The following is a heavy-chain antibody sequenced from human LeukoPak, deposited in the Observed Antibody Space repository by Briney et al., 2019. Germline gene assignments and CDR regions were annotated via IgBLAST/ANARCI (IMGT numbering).Heavy chain of an antibody. D-gene: IGHD2-2*01. CDR2: ISYDGSNK. J-gene: IGHJ5*02. CDR3: ARGAHCSSTSCFHVGWFDP. CDR1: GFTFSSYA. V-gene: IGHV3-30-3*01. Sequence: GGSLRLSCAASGFTFSSYAMHWVRQAPGKGLEWVAVISYDGSNKYYADSVKGRFTISRDNSKNTLYLQMNSLRAEDTAVYYCARGAHCSSTSCFHVGWFDPWGQGTLVAVSS.